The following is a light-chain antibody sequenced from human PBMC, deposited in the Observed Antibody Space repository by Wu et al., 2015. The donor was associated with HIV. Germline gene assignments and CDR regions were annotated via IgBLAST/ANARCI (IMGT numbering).Light chain of an antibody. CDR3: QQLNSYPQLT. CDR1: QGVNGD. V-gene: IGKV1-8*01. J-gene: IGKJ4*01. CDR2: AAS. Sequence: AIRVTQSPSSLSASTGDRITITCRTSQGVNGDLAWYQQKPGKAPKLLISAASTLESGVPSRFSGSGSGTDFTLTISSLQPEDFATYYCQQLNSYPQLTFGGGTKVEIK.